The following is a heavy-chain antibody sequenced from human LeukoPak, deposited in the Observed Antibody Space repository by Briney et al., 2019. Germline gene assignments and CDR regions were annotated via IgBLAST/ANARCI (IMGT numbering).Heavy chain of an antibody. D-gene: IGHD3-10*01. CDR3: ARDPGPSGGYYGSGSYYSPEYFQH. Sequence: GASVNVSCKASGYTFTSYGISWVRQAPGQGLEWMGWISAYNGNTNYAQKLQGRVTMTTDPPTSTAYMELRSLRSDDPAVYYCARDPGPSGGYYGSGSYYSPEYFQHWGQGTLVTVSS. J-gene: IGHJ1*01. CDR2: ISAYNGNT. V-gene: IGHV1-18*01. CDR1: GYTFTSYG.